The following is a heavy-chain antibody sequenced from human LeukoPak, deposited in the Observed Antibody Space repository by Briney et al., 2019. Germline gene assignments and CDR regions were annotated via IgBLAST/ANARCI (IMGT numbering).Heavy chain of an antibody. J-gene: IGHJ4*02. CDR2: STGGGDTT. V-gene: IGHV3-23*01. Sequence: GGSLRLSCAAAGFTLNNYAMNWVRQAPGKGLEWVSTSTGGGDTTHYADSVKGRFTISRDNSKNTLYMQMNSLRAEDTAMYYCAKGGAVDGTLKFDYWGQGTLVTVSS. CDR1: GFTLNNYA. CDR3: AKGGAVDGTLKFDY. D-gene: IGHD6-13*01.